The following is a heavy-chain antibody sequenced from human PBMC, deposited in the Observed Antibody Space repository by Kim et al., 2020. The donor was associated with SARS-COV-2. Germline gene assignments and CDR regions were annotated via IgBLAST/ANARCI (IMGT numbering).Heavy chain of an antibody. CDR1: GFIFNDYA. CDR3: AKDRSGSGSYYPDY. Sequence: GGSLRLSCAASGFIFNDYAMSWVRQAPGKGLEWVSGISGSGDSTYYADSVKGRFTISRDSSKSTLFLQMNSLRAEDTAMYYCAKDRSGSGSYYPDYWGQGTLVTVSS. CDR2: ISGSGDST. J-gene: IGHJ4*02. V-gene: IGHV3-23*01. D-gene: IGHD3-10*01.